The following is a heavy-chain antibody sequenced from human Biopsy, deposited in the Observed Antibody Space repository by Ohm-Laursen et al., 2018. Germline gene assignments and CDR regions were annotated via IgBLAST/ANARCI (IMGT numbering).Heavy chain of an antibody. D-gene: IGHD5-12*01. CDR3: ARLGSGDYFPTFFDF. Sequence: TLSLTCAVSGGSFTGHYWTWIRQPPGKGLEWIGEINHNGSTNYNPSLKSRVTISVDTSKNQFSLKLSSVTAADTAVYYCARLGSGDYFPTFFDFWGQGALVTVSS. CDR2: INHNGST. J-gene: IGHJ4*02. CDR1: GGSFTGHY. V-gene: IGHV4-34*09.